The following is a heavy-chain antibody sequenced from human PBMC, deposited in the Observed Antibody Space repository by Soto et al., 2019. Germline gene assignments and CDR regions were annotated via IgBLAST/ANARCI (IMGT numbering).Heavy chain of an antibody. J-gene: IGHJ4*02. V-gene: IGHV1-69*01. CDR1: GGTFSSYA. Sequence: QVHLVQSGAEVKKPGSSVKVACKASGGTFSSYAFSWVRQAPGQGLEWMGGIIPVFGATNYAQRFQGRVTITADASTSTAYTDLSSLKSEDTAVYYCAGSPEWSYALSQLVITTFGFYWGPGTVVTVSP. D-gene: IGHD3-22*01. CDR2: IIPVFGAT. CDR3: AGSPEWSYALSQLVITTFGFY.